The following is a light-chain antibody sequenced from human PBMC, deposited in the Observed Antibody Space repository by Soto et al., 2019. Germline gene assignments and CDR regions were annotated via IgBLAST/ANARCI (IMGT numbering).Light chain of an antibody. CDR3: MQALQTPRT. Sequence: DIVMTQSPLSLPVTPGEPASISCRSSQSLLHSNGYNYLDWYLQKQRQSPQLLIYLGSNRASGVPDRFSGSGSGKDFTLKISRVEAEDVGVYYCMQALQTPRTFGQGTKVEIK. V-gene: IGKV2-28*01. J-gene: IGKJ1*01. CDR1: QSLLHSNGYNY. CDR2: LGS.